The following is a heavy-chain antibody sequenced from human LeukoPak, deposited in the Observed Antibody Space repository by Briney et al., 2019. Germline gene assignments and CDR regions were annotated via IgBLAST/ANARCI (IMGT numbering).Heavy chain of an antibody. CDR2: ISYSWST. V-gene: IGHV4-34*01. CDR3: ARHRHSHHYDY. D-gene: IGHD5-18*01. J-gene: IGHJ4*02. Sequence: SETLSLTCAVYGGSFSGYYWSWIRQPPGKGLEWIGSISYSWSTYYNPSLKSRVTISADTSNNQFSLKLTSVTAADTAVYYCARHRHSHHYDYWGQGTLVTVSS. CDR1: GGSFSGYY.